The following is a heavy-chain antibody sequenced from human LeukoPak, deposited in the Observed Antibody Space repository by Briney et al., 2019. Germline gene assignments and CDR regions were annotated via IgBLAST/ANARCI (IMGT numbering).Heavy chain of an antibody. CDR1: GGSISSYY. Sequence: PSETLSLTCTVSGGSISSYYWSWIRQPPGKGLEWIGYIYYSGSTNYNPSLKSRVTISVDTPKKQFSLKLSSVTAADTAVYYCARDSDRYYFDYWGQGTLVTVSS. CDR2: IYYSGST. V-gene: IGHV4-59*01. CDR3: ARDSDRYYFDY. J-gene: IGHJ4*02.